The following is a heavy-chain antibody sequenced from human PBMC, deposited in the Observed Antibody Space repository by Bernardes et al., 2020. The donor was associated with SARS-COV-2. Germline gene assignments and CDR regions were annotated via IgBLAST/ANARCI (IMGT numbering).Heavy chain of an antibody. CDR2: ISRSGST. V-gene: IGHV4-61*02. J-gene: IGHJ5*02. CDR1: GASIRSEDYY. Sequence: SETLSLTCTVSGASIRSEDYYWSWIRQPAGKGLQWIGRISRSGSTKYNPSLKSRVSISVDTSKNQFALKLTSVTAADTAVYFCARDLQSWFDPWGQGTLITVS. CDR3: ARDLQSWFDP.